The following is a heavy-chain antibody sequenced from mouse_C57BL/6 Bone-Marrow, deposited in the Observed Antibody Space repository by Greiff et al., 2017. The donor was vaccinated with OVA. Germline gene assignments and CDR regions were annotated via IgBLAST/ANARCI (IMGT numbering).Heavy chain of an antibody. CDR3: ARDDYGSDYAMDY. D-gene: IGHD1-1*01. J-gene: IGHJ4*01. Sequence: VQLQQSVAELVRPGASVKLSCTASGFNIKNTYMHWVQQRPEQGLEWIGRIDPANGNNKYAPKFQGKATITADPSSNTAYLQLSSLTSEDTAIYYWARDDYGSDYAMDYWGQGTSVTVSS. CDR2: IDPANGNN. CDR1: GFNIKNTY. V-gene: IGHV14-3*01.